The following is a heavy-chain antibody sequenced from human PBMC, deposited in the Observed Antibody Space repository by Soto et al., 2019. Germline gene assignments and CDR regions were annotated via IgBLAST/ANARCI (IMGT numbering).Heavy chain of an antibody. CDR2: ISAYSGNS. CDR3: ARDPGRGSSDVFDI. Sequence: QVQLVQSGAEVKKPGASVNVSCKTSGFTFSNYAFSWVRQAPGQGLEWMGWISAYSGNSDYAEKFKARVTLTTDPSTNTAHMELRSLKFDDAAVYYCARDPGRGSSDVFDIWGQGTVVTVSS. CDR1: GFTFSNYA. J-gene: IGHJ3*02. D-gene: IGHD1-26*01. V-gene: IGHV1-18*01.